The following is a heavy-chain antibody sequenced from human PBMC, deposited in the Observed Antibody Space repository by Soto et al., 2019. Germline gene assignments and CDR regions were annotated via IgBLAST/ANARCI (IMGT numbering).Heavy chain of an antibody. D-gene: IGHD3-10*01. CDR2: IIPIFGTA. CDR1: GGTFSSYA. J-gene: IGHJ1*01. CDR3: ARDDGGEGDQAEYFQH. V-gene: IGHV1-69*01. Sequence: QVQLVQSGAEVKKPGSSVKVSCKASGGTFSSYATSWVRQAPGQGLEWMGGIIPIFGTANYAQKFQGRVTITADESTSTAYMELSSLRSEDTAVYYCARDDGGEGDQAEYFQHWGQGTLVTVSS.